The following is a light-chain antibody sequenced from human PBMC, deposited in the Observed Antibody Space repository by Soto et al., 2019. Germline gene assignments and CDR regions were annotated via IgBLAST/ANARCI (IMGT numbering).Light chain of an antibody. CDR3: QQYNSYPLT. V-gene: IGKV1-5*01. J-gene: IGKJ4*01. CDR2: DAS. CDR1: QSVSSW. Sequence: DIQMTQSPSTLSASVGDRVTITCRASQSVSSWLAWYQQKPGKAPKLLIFDASSLESGVPSRFSGSGSGTEFSLTISSLQPDDFATYYCQQYNSYPLTFGGGTKVAIK.